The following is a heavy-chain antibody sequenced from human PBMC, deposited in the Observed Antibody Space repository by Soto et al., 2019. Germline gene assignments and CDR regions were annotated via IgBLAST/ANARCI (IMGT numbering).Heavy chain of an antibody. D-gene: IGHD1-1*01. CDR1: GGTFSSYA. CDR3: ARGDPRAGTTYYYYYYGMDV. CDR2: IIPIFGTA. Sequence: GASVKVSCKASGGTFSSYAISWVRQAPGQGLEWMGGIIPIFGTANYAQKFQGRVTITADESTSTAYMELSSLRSEDTAVYYCARGDPRAGTTYYYYYYGMDVWGQGTTVTVSS. J-gene: IGHJ6*02. V-gene: IGHV1-69*13.